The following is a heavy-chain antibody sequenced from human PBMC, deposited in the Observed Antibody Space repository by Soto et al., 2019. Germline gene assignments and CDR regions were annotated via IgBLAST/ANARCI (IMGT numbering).Heavy chain of an antibody. J-gene: IGHJ1*01. CDR1: GGSISSSTYF. CDR3: ARHGSNRGSYPESFQH. CDR2: IDYSGTT. Sequence: QLQLQESGPGLVKPSETLSLTCTVSGGSISSSTYFWGWIRQPPGKGLEWIGSIDYSGTTYYNTHLRTRATLSVDTSKNQFSLKLGTVTAADTAVYYCARHGSNRGSYPESFQHWGQGTLVTVSS. D-gene: IGHD1-26*01. V-gene: IGHV4-39*01.